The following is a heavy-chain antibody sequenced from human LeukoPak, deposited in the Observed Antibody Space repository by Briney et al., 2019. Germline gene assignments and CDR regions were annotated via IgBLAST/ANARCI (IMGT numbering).Heavy chain of an antibody. CDR2: ISGYNGNT. CDR1: GYTFTNYG. D-gene: IGHD4-23*01. V-gene: IGHV1-18*01. CDR3: ARGDYGGSPDY. Sequence: ASVKVSCKASGYTFTNYGINWVRQAPGQGLGWMGWISGYNGNTNYAQKLQGRVTMTTDTSTTTAYMELRSLRSDDTAMYYCARGDYGGSPDYWGQGTLVTVSS. J-gene: IGHJ4*02.